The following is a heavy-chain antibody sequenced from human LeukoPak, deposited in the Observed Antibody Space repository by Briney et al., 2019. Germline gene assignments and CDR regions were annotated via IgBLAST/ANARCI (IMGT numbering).Heavy chain of an antibody. V-gene: IGHV3-30*18. CDR2: ISYDATNK. D-gene: IGHD6-13*01. J-gene: IGHJ4*02. CDR1: GFTFSSYS. CDR3: AKDRIAAAGTFDY. Sequence: PGGSLRLSCAASGFTFSSYSMNWVRQAPGKGLEWVAVISYDATNKYYADSVKGRFTISRDNSKNTLYLQMNSLRTEDTAVYYCAKDRIAAAGTFDYWGQGTLVTVSS.